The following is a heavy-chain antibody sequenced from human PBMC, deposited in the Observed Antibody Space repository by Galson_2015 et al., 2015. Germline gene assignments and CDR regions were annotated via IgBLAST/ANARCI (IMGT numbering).Heavy chain of an antibody. D-gene: IGHD3-9*01. CDR2: INPNSGGT. CDR1: GYTFTGYY. V-gene: IGHV1-2*04. J-gene: IGHJ3*01. CDR3: AREFSGFGVSDILTGHGWGAFDL. Sequence: SVKVSCKASGYTFTGYYMHWVRQAPGQGLEWMGWINPNSGGTNYAQKFQGWVTMTRDTSISTAYMELSRLRSDDTAVYYCAREFSGFGVSDILTGHGWGAFDLWGQGTMVTVSS.